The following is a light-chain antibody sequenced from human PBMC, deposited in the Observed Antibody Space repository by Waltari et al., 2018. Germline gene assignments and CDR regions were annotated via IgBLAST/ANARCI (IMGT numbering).Light chain of an antibody. CDR1: QGISSF. J-gene: IGKJ4*01. CDR2: VAS. Sequence: DIQLTQSPSFLSASVGDRVTITCRASQGISSFLAWYQQKPGKAPNLLIYVASTLQSGVPSRLSGSGSVTEFTLTISSLQPEDFATYYCQQLNTYPLTFGGGTKVEIK. CDR3: QQLNTYPLT. V-gene: IGKV1-9*01.